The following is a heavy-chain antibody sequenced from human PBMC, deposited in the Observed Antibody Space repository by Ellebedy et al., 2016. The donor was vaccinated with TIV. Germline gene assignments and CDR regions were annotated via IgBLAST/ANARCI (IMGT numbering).Heavy chain of an antibody. CDR2: ISDSGGST. CDR1: GGTFSSYA. CDR3: ARDAHPDY. J-gene: IGHJ4*02. V-gene: IGHV3-23*01. Sequence: SCXASGGTFSSYAMSWVRQAPGKGLEWVSAISDSGGSTYYADSVKGRFTISRDNSKNTLYLQMNSLRAEDTAVYYCARDAHPDYWGQGTLVTVSS.